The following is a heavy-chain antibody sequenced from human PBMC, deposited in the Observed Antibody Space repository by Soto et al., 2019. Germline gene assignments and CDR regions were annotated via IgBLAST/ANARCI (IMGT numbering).Heavy chain of an antibody. CDR3: AKGVDSSGYYKPDAIDI. J-gene: IGHJ3*02. Sequence: PGGSLRLSCAASGFTFSSYAMSWVRQAPGKGLEWVSAISGSGGSTYYADSVKGRFTISRDNSKNTLYLQMNSLRAEDTAVYYCAKGVDSSGYYKPDAIDIWGQGTMVTVSS. CDR1: GFTFSSYA. CDR2: ISGSGGST. D-gene: IGHD3-22*01. V-gene: IGHV3-23*01.